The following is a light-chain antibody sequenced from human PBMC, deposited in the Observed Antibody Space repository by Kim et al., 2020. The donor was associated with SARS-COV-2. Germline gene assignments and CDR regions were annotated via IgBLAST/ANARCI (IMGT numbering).Light chain of an antibody. J-gene: IGLJ2*01. Sequence: GQSITLSGAGTGSDLVGFNYVSWYQQHPGKAPRLIIYDVLYRPSGVSNRFSGSKSGFTASLTISGLQAEDEAIYYCSSYTSSTTILFGGGTKVTVL. CDR2: DVL. CDR3: SSYTSSTTIL. CDR1: GSDLVGFNY. V-gene: IGLV2-14*03.